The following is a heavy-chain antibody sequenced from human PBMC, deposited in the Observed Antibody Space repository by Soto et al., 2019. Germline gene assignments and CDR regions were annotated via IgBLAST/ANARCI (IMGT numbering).Heavy chain of an antibody. D-gene: IGHD3-9*01. J-gene: IGHJ5*02. V-gene: IGHV4-59*08. CDR3: GALLRYFDWLPKGNWFDP. CDR2: IYYSGST. Sequence: PSETLSLTCTVSGVSISSYYWSWIRQPPGKGLEWIGYIYYSGSTNYNPSLKSRVTISVDTSKNQFSLKLSSVTAADTAVYYCGALLRYFDWLPKGNWFDPWGQGTLVTVSS. CDR1: GVSISSYY.